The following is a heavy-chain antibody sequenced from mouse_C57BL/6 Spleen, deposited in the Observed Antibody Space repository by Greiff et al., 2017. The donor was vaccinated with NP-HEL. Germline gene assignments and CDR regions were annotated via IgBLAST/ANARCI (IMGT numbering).Heavy chain of an antibody. V-gene: IGHV1-82*01. Sequence: VQLQQSGPELVKPGASVKISCKASGYAFSSSWMNWVKQRPGKGLEWIGRIYPGDGDTNYNGKFKGKATLTADKSSSTAYMQLSSLTSEDSAVYFCARSPYYSVFAYWGQRTLVTVSA. CDR3: ARSPYYSVFAY. D-gene: IGHD2-12*01. J-gene: IGHJ3*01. CDR1: GYAFSSSW. CDR2: IYPGDGDT.